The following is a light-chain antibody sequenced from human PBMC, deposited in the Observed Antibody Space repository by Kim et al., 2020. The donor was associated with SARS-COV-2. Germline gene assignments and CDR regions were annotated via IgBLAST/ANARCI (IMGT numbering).Light chain of an antibody. J-gene: IGKJ5*01. CDR1: QGIGDD. Sequence: ASVGERDTLTCPARQGIGDDLGWYMQSPGRAPKRLIYGASNLQSGVPSRFTGTVYVTEFTLSLNGLRPENFAKYFCVQHRTYPITFGHRTRLGIK. CDR3: VQHRTYPIT. V-gene: IGKV1-17*01. CDR2: GAS.